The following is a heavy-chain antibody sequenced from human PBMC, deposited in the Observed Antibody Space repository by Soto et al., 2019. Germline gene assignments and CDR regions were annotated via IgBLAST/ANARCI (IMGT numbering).Heavy chain of an antibody. D-gene: IGHD5-18*01. CDR1: GFTFSNYA. CDR3: VKPTSSGDFYGYPDS. V-gene: IGHV3-64D*06. Sequence: PGGSLRLSCSASGFTFSNYAMHWVRQAPGKGLEYVSAISTNGGSPYYADSVKGRFTISRDNSKNTLYLQMSSLRAEDTAVYYCVKPTSSGDFYGYPDSWGQGTLVTVYS. J-gene: IGHJ4*02. CDR2: ISTNGGSP.